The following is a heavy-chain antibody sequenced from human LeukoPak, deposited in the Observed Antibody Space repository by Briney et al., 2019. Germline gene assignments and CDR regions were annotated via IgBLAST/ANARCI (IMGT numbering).Heavy chain of an antibody. CDR1: GGSISSYY. CDR3: ARDLAYGDYEGWFDP. J-gene: IGHJ5*02. D-gene: IGHD4-17*01. CDR2: IYTSGST. V-gene: IGHV4-4*07. Sequence: SETLSLTCTVSGGSISSYYWSWIRQPAGKGLEWIGRIYTSGSTNYNPSLKSRVTISVDKSKNQFSLKLSSVTAADTAVYYCARDLAYGDYEGWFDPWGQGTLVTVSS.